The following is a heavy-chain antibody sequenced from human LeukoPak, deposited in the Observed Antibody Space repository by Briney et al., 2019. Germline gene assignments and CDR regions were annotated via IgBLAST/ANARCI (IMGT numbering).Heavy chain of an antibody. D-gene: IGHD6-19*01. J-gene: IGHJ4*02. Sequence: PSETLSLTCTVSGGSISSYYWSWIRQPPGKGLEWIGYIYYSGGTNSNPSLKSRVTISVDTSKNQFSLKLSSVTAADTAVYYCARVSSSGWFLDYWGQGTLVTVSS. CDR3: ARVSSSGWFLDY. CDR1: GGSISSYY. V-gene: IGHV4-59*01. CDR2: IYYSGGT.